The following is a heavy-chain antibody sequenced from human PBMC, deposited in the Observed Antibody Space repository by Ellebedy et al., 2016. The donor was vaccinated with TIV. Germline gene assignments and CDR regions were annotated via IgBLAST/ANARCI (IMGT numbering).Heavy chain of an antibody. CDR3: ARHLQQYDKSGYLGY. CDR1: GGTFNTNN. V-gene: IGHV1-69*13. Sequence: SVKVSCXASGGTFNTNNFNWVRQAPGQGLEWMGGIIPLLGTPTFAQNFQGRITITADASTSSVYLDLSSLRSEDTAVYYCARHLQQYDKSGYLGYWGQGTLVTVSS. J-gene: IGHJ4*02. CDR2: IIPLLGTP. D-gene: IGHD3-22*01.